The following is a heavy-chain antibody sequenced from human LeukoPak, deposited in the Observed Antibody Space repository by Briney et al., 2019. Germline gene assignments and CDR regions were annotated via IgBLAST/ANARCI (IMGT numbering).Heavy chain of an antibody. J-gene: IGHJ4*02. CDR2: ISSSSSTI. V-gene: IGHV3-48*01. CDR1: GFTFSSYS. CDR3: ARAARGHYYDSSGSIDY. D-gene: IGHD3-22*01. Sequence: GGSLRLSCAASGFTFSSYSMNWVRQAPGKGLEWVSYISSSSSTIYYADSVKGRFTISRDNAKNSLYLQMNSLRAEDTAVYYCARAARGHYYDSSGSIDYWGQGTLVTVSS.